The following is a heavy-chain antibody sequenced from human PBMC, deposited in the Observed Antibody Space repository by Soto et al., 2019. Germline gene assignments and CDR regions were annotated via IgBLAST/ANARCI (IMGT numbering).Heavy chain of an antibody. J-gene: IGHJ4*02. CDR3: ARGDGYNNFDY. Sequence: SETLSLTCTVSGGSISSSSYYWGWIRQPPGKGLEWIGSIYYSGSTYYNPSLKSRVTISVDTSKNQSSLKPSSVTAADTAVYYCARGDGYNNFDYWGQGTLVTVSS. CDR1: GGSISSSSYY. CDR2: IYYSGST. V-gene: IGHV4-39*01. D-gene: IGHD5-12*01.